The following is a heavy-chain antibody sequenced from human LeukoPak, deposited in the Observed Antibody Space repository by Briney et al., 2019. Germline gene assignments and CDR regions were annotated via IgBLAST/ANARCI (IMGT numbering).Heavy chain of an antibody. D-gene: IGHD3-22*01. V-gene: IGHV1-69*04. Sequence: ASVKVSCKASGGTFSSYAISWVRQAPGQGLEWMGRIIPILGIANYAQKFQGRVTITADKSTSTAYMELSSLRSEDTAVYYCARWYYYDSSGSRSNYYYGMDVWGQGTTVTVSS. CDR3: ARWYYYDSSGSRSNYYYGMDV. CDR1: GGTFSSYA. J-gene: IGHJ6*02. CDR2: IIPILGIA.